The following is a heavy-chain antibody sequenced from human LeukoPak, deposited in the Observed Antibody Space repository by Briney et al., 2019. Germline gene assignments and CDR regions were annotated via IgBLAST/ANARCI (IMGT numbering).Heavy chain of an antibody. CDR3: ARDPEYYDSSGYGDY. D-gene: IGHD3-22*01. V-gene: IGHV3-21*01. CDR1: GFAFSSDS. CDR2: ISSSSIYI. Sequence: AGGTLRLYYAASGFAFSSDSMNWLRDAPGKGLEWVSSISSSSIYIYYADPVKGRFTISRDNAKSSLYLKMNSLRAEDTAVYYCARDPEYYDSSGYGDYWGQGTLVTVSS. J-gene: IGHJ4*02.